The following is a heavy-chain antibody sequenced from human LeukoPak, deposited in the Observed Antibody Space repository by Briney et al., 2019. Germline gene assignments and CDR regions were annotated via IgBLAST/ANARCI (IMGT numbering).Heavy chain of an antibody. CDR1: GFTFSSYG. CDR3: ARGVVVLHWRDAFDI. CDR2: IRYDGSDK. Sequence: GGSLRLSCAASGFTFSSYGMHWVRQAPGKGLEWVAVIRYDGSDKYYADSVKGRFTISRDNSKNTLYLQMNSLRAEDTAVYYCARGVVVLHWRDAFDIWGQGTMVTVSS. V-gene: IGHV3-33*01. J-gene: IGHJ3*02. D-gene: IGHD2-21*01.